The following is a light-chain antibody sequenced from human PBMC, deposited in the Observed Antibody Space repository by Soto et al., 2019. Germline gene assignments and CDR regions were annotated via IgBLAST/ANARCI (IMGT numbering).Light chain of an antibody. J-gene: IGLJ2*01. V-gene: IGLV6-57*04. CDR2: EDD. CDR1: SGSIASNY. CDR3: QSYDSSNPVV. Sequence: NFMLTQPHSVSESPGKTVTISCTRSSGSIASNYVQWYQQRPGSAPTTLIYEDDRRPSGVPDRFSGSIDRSSNSASLTISALKTEDEADYYCQSYDSSNPVVFGGGTKLTVL.